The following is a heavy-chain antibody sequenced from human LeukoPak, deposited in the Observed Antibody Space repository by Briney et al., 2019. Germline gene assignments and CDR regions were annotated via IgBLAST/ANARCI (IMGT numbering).Heavy chain of an antibody. CDR1: GFTFGDYA. Sequence: GGSLRLSCTTSGFTFGDYAINWVRQAPGKGLDWVGFIGRKPSGGTTEYAASVRGRFTISRDDSKRIAYLQMNSLKTEDTALYYCTRDFGDYIYYGLDVWGQGTTVTVSS. V-gene: IGHV3-49*04. CDR3: TRDFGDYIYYGLDV. J-gene: IGHJ6*02. D-gene: IGHD4-17*01. CDR2: IGRKPSGGTT.